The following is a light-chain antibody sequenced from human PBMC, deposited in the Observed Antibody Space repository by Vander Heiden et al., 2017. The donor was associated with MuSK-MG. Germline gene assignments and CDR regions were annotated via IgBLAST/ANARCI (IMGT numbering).Light chain of an antibody. CDR3: SSYTSSSSGV. Sequence: QSALTQPASVSGSPGQSITISCTGTSSDVGGYNYVSWYQQHPGKAPKLRMYEVSNRPSGVSNRFSGSKSGNTASLIISGLQAEDEADDYCSSYTSSSSGVFGGGTKLTVL. CDR2: EVS. CDR1: SSDVGGYNY. V-gene: IGLV2-14*01. J-gene: IGLJ2*01.